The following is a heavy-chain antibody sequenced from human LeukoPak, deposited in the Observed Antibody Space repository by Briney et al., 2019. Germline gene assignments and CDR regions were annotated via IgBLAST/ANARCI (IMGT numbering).Heavy chain of an antibody. CDR2: IYYSGST. CDR1: VGSISSYY. Sequence: SETLSLTCTVSVGSISSYYWSWIRQPPGKGLEWIGYIYYSGSTNYNPSLKSRVTISVDTSKNQFSLKLSSVTAADTAVYYCASRGSLDAFDIWGQGTKVTVSS. D-gene: IGHD1-26*01. V-gene: IGHV4-59*01. CDR3: ASRGSLDAFDI. J-gene: IGHJ3*02.